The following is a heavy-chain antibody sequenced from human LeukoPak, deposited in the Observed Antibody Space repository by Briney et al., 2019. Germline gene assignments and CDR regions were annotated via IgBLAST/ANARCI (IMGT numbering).Heavy chain of an antibody. V-gene: IGHV3-23*01. CDR1: GFTFSSYA. CDR3: AKVTIAGAVRYFDY. CDR2: ISGSGGST. J-gene: IGHJ4*02. Sequence: GGSLRLSCAASGFTFSSYAMNWVRQAPGKGLEWVSAISGSGGSTYYADSVKGRFTISRDKSKKTLYLQMNSLRAEDTAVYYCAKVTIAGAVRYFDYWGQGTLVTVSS. D-gene: IGHD1-26*01.